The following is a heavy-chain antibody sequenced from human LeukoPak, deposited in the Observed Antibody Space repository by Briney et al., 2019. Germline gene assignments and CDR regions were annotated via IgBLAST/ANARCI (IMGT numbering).Heavy chain of an antibody. CDR1: GGSISSYY. D-gene: IGHD1-26*01. CDR3: ARVGSWVLRKNWFDP. CDR2: MYYSGST. J-gene: IGHJ5*02. Sequence: SETLSLTCTVSGGSISSYYWSWIRQPPGKGLEWIGSMYYSGSTYYNSSLKSRVTISVDTSKNQFSLKLSSVTAADTAVYYCARVGSWVLRKNWFDPWGQGTLVTVSS. V-gene: IGHV4-39*07.